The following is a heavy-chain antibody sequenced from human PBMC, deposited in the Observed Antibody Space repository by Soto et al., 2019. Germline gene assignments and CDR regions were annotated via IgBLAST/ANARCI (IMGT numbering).Heavy chain of an antibody. CDR2: ISAYNGNT. V-gene: IGHV1-18*01. Sequence: VASVKVSCKASGYTFTSYGISWVRQAPGQGLEWMGWISAYNGNTNYAQKLQGRVTMTTDTSTSTAYMELRSLRSDDTAVYYCAREKYYDSSGYWYYWGQGTLVTVSS. D-gene: IGHD3-22*01. J-gene: IGHJ4*02. CDR1: GYTFTSYG. CDR3: AREKYYDSSGYWYY.